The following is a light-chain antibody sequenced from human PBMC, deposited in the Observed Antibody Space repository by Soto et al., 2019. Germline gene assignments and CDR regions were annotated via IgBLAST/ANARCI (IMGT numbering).Light chain of an antibody. CDR3: QHGYSTPLT. CDR1: QSISTY. V-gene: IGKV1-39*01. CDR2: AAS. J-gene: IGKJ4*01. Sequence: DIQMTQSPSSLSASVGDRVTITCRASQSISTYLHWYQQKPGKAPNLLIYAASTLQSGVPSRFSSSGSGTDFTLTISSPQPEDFATYFCQHGYSTPLTFVGGTKVDIK.